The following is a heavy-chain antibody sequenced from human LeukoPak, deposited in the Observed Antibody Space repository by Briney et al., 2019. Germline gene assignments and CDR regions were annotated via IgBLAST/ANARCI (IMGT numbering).Heavy chain of an antibody. J-gene: IGHJ4*02. CDR2: IHHSGST. V-gene: IGHV4-38-2*01. CDR3: ARYYYDSSGYSTADTDY. Sequence: PSETLSLTCAVSGYSISSGYYWGWIRQPPGKGLEWIGSIHHSGSTYYNPSLKSRVTISVDTSKNQFSLKLSSVTAADTAVYYCARYYYDSSGYSTADTDYWGQGTLVTVSS. CDR1: GYSISSGYY. D-gene: IGHD3-22*01.